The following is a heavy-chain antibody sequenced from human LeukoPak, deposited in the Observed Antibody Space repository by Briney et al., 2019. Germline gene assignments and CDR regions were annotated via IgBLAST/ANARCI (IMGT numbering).Heavy chain of an antibody. CDR3: ARAGSHWHYVY. V-gene: IGHV3-7*01. D-gene: IGHD3-10*01. Sequence: GGSLRLSCAASGFTFSGFSMSWVRQSPTKGLEWVANIKQDGGEKYNVDSVKGRFTISRDNAKNSLSLQMNNLRVEDTAVYYCARAGSHWHYVYWGQGTVVTVSS. CDR1: GFTFSGFS. J-gene: IGHJ4*02. CDR2: IKQDGGEK.